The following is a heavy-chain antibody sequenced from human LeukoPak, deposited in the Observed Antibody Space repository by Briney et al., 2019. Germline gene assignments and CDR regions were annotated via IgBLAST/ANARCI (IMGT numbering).Heavy chain of an antibody. D-gene: IGHD1-26*01. J-gene: IGHJ5*02. V-gene: IGHV5-51*01. Sequence: GESLKISCKGSGYSFTSYWIGWVRQMPGKGLEWIGSIYPDDSDTRYSPSFQGQVTISAEKSISTAYLQWSSLKASDTAMYYCARREGDWFDPWGQGTLVTVSS. CDR2: IYPDDSDT. CDR1: GYSFTSYW. CDR3: ARREGDWFDP.